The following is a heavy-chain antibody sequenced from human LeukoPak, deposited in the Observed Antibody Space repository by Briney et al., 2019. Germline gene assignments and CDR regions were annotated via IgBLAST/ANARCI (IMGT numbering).Heavy chain of an antibody. CDR3: ATLPYCSGGSCYPAP. D-gene: IGHD2-15*01. CDR1: GGSFSGYY. V-gene: IGHV4-34*01. CDR2: INHSGST. Sequence: SETLSLTCAVYGGSFSGYYWSWIRQPPGKGLEWIGEINHSGSTNYNPSLKSRVTISVDTSKNQFSLKLSSVTAADTAVYYCATLPYCSGGSCYPAPWGQGTLGTVSS. J-gene: IGHJ5*02.